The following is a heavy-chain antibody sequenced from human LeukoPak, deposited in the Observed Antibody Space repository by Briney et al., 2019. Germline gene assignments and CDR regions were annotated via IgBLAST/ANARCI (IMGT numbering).Heavy chain of an antibody. CDR1: GFTVGSNY. D-gene: IGHD6-19*01. CDR2: IYSGGST. CDR3: ARAAEQWLLTFDY. J-gene: IGHJ4*02. Sequence: AGGSLRLSCAASGFTVGSNYMSWVRQAPGKGLEWVSVIYSGGSTYYADSVKCRFTISRDNSKNTLYLQINSMRAEDTAVYYCARAAEQWLLTFDYWGQGTLVTVS. V-gene: IGHV3-53*01.